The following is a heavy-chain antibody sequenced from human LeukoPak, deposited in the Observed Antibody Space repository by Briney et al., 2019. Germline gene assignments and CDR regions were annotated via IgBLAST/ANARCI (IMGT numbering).Heavy chain of an antibody. D-gene: IGHD3-22*01. CDR2: IYYSGST. CDR1: GGSISSYY. J-gene: IGHJ4*02. V-gene: IGHV4-59*08. CDR3: ARQFGYYDSSGYQY. Sequence: PSETLSLTCTVSGGSISSYYWSWIRQPPGKGLEWIGYIYYSGSTNYNPYLKSRVTISVDTSKNQFSLKLSSVTAADTAVYYCARQFGYYDSSGYQYWGQGTLVTVSS.